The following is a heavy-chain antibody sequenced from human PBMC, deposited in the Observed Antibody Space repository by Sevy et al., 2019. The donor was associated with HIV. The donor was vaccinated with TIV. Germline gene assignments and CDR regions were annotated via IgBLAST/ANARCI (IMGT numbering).Heavy chain of an antibody. J-gene: IGHJ4*02. D-gene: IGHD6-19*01. CDR2: ISASGDTT. Sequence: GGSLRLSCAASGFTFSSYAMSWVRQAPKKGLEWVSTISASGDTTYYADSVKGRFIISRDNSKNTLYLQMNTLRAEDTAVYYCANQGHSSGWYYFDYWGQGTLVTVSS. CDR3: ANQGHSSGWYYFDY. CDR1: GFTFSSYA. V-gene: IGHV3-23*01.